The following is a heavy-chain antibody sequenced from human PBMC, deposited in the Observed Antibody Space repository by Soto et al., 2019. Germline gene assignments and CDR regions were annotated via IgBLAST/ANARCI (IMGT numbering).Heavy chain of an antibody. Sequence: QVQLVESGGGVVQPGRSLRLSCAASGFTFSSYGMHWVRQAPGKGLEWVAVISYDGSNKYYADSVKGRFTISRDNSKNTLYLQMNSLRAEDTAVYYCAKEPPLRWSYGMDVWGQGTTVTVSS. D-gene: IGHD4-17*01. CDR1: GFTFSSYG. V-gene: IGHV3-30*18. CDR3: AKEPPLRWSYGMDV. CDR2: ISYDGSNK. J-gene: IGHJ6*02.